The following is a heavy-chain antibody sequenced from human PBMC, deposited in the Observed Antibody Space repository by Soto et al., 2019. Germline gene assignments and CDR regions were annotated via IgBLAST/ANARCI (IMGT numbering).Heavy chain of an antibody. Sequence: QVQLVQSGAEVKKPGSSVKVSCKASGGTFSRYAISWVRQAPGQGLEWMGGIIPIFGTANYAQKFQGRVTITADESTSTAYMELSSLRSEDTAVYYCARGHHNYYHYGMDVWGQGTTVTVSS. CDR3: ARGHHNYYHYGMDV. J-gene: IGHJ6*02. CDR2: IIPIFGTA. V-gene: IGHV1-69*12. CDR1: GGTFSRYA.